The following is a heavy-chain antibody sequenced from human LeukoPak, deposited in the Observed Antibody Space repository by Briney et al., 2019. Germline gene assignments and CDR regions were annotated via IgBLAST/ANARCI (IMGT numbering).Heavy chain of an antibody. CDR2: INHSGST. J-gene: IGHJ3*02. V-gene: IGHV4-34*01. CDR3: ARRVAIAAAGTSGAFDI. D-gene: IGHD6-13*01. CDR1: GGSFSGYY. Sequence: SETLSLTCAVYGGSFSGYYWSWIRQPPGKGLEWIGEINHSGSTNYNPSLKSRVTISVDTSKNQFSLKLSSVTAADTAVYYCARRVAIAAAGTSGAFDIWGQRTMVTVSS.